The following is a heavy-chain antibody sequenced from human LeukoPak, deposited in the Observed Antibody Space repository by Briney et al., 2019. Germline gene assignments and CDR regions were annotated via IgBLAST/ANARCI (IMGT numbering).Heavy chain of an antibody. Sequence: GGSLRLSCADSGFTFSSYSMNWVRQAPGKGLEWVSSISSSSSYIYYADSVKGRFTISRDNAKNSLYLQMNSLRAEDTAVYYCARDGDAQTKYNSSSWYVYYYYGMDVWGQGTTVTVSS. CDR3: ARDGDAQTKYNSSSWYVYYYYGMDV. V-gene: IGHV3-21*01. D-gene: IGHD6-13*01. CDR2: ISSSSSYI. J-gene: IGHJ6*02. CDR1: GFTFSSYS.